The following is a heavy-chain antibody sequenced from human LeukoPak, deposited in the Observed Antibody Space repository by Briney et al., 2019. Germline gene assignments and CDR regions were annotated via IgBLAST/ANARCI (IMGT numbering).Heavy chain of an antibody. D-gene: IGHD3-22*01. V-gene: IGHV1-2*02. CDR2: INPNSGGT. CDR3: ATETTMRNFDY. Sequence: ASVKVSCKASGYTFTGYYMHWVRQAPGQGLEWMGWINPNSGGTNYAQKFQGRVTMTRDTSTDTAYMELSSLRSEDTAVYYCATETTMRNFDYWGQGTLVTVSS. CDR1: GYTFTGYY. J-gene: IGHJ4*02.